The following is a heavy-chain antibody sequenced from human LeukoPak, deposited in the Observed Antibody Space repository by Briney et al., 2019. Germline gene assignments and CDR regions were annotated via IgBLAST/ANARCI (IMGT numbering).Heavy chain of an antibody. CDR2: INHSGST. Sequence: SETLSLTYAVYGGSFSGYYWSWIRQPPGKGLEWIGEINHSGSTNYNPSLKSRVTISVDTSKNQFSLKLSSVTAADTAVYYCATGYCSGGSCYWFDPWGQGTLVTVSS. D-gene: IGHD2-15*01. V-gene: IGHV4-34*01. J-gene: IGHJ5*02. CDR3: ATGYCSGGSCYWFDP. CDR1: GGSFSGYY.